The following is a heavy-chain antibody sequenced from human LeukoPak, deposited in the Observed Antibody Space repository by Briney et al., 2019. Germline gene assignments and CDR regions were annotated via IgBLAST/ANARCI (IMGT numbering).Heavy chain of an antibody. Sequence: SETLSLTCTVSDGSISSHYWSWIRQPPGKGLEWIGHFAYSGTTSYNASLKSRVTISVDTSKNQFSLTLTSVTAADTAVYYCARPHSSGWYGLYDIWGQGTMVTGSS. D-gene: IGHD6-19*01. CDR1: DGSISSHY. V-gene: IGHV4-59*08. CDR2: FAYSGTT. J-gene: IGHJ3*02. CDR3: ARPHSSGWYGLYDI.